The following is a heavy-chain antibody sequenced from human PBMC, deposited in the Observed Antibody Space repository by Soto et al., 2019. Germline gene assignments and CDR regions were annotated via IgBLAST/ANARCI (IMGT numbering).Heavy chain of an antibody. D-gene: IGHD1-20*01. CDR2: IYNSGST. Sequence: PSETLSLTCTVSGGYINSYYWNWIRQPPGRGLEWIGYIYNSGSTNYNPSLRSRVTISEDTSKNQFSLKLSSVTAADTAVYYCARDDNGWFDPWGQGTLVTVSS. CDR3: ARDDNGWFDP. CDR1: GGYINSYY. V-gene: IGHV4-59*01. J-gene: IGHJ5*02.